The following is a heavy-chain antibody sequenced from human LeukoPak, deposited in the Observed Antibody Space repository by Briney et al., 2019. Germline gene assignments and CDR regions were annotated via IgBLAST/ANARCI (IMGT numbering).Heavy chain of an antibody. CDR1: GFTFSNAW. D-gene: IGHD3-22*01. CDR2: IKSKTDGGTT. CDR3: TTDYNDSSGYSLLSRRGYYYYMDV. V-gene: IGHV3-15*01. Sequence: PGGSLRLSCAASGFTFSNAWMSWVRQAPGKGLEWVGRIKSKTDGGTTDYAAPVKGRFTISRDDSKNTLYLQMNSLKTEDTAVYYCTTDYNDSSGYSLLSRRGYYYYMDVWGKGTTVTVSS. J-gene: IGHJ6*03.